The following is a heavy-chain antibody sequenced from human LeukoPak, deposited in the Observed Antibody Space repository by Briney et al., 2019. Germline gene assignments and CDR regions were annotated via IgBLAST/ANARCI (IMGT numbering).Heavy chain of an antibody. CDR3: ASSRDGYNYWDY. J-gene: IGHJ4*02. D-gene: IGHD5-24*01. Sequence: ASVKVSCKASGGTFSSYAISWVRQAPGRALEWMGGIIPIFGTANYAQKFQGRVTITADESTSTAYMELSSLRSEDTAVYYCASSRDGYNYWDYWGQGTLVTVSS. CDR1: GGTFSSYA. CDR2: IIPIFGTA. V-gene: IGHV1-69*13.